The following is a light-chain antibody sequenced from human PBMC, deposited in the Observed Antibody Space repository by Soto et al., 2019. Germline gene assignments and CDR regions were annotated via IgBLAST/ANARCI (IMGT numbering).Light chain of an antibody. Sequence: ILMTQCPVTVPVSPGERATLSGRASHSVSAYLAWYQQKPGQPPRLLIYGTSSRATGIPDRFSGSGSGTDFTLTISRLEPEDFAVYYCQQYGNSPITFGQGTRLEIK. CDR2: GTS. V-gene: IGKV3-20*01. CDR1: HSVSAY. CDR3: QQYGNSPIT. J-gene: IGKJ5*01.